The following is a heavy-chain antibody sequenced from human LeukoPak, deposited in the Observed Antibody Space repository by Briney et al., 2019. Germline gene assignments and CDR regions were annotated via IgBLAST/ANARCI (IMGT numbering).Heavy chain of an antibody. V-gene: IGHV3-9*01. CDR1: GFTFDDYA. D-gene: IGHD5-18*01. CDR3: VKGFRLAYSYGPDY. J-gene: IGHJ4*02. Sequence: PGGSLRLSCAASGFTFDDYAMHWVRQAPGRGLEWVSGISWNSGSIGYADSVKGRFTISRDNAKNSLYLQMNSLRAEDTALYYCVKGFRLAYSYGPDYWGQGTLVTVSS. CDR2: ISWNSGSI.